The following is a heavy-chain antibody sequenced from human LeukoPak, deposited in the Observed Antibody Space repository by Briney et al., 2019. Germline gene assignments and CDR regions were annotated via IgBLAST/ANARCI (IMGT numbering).Heavy chain of an antibody. CDR1: GDSFSSHY. V-gene: IGHV4-59*11. D-gene: IGHD4-17*01. Sequence: SETLSLTCTVSGDSFSSHYWTWIRQPPGKGLEWIGYIPYIGSTNYNPSLKSRVTISIDTSKNQFSLKLSSVTAADTAVYYCARDLVTVTKGFDIWGQGTMVGVSS. J-gene: IGHJ3*02. CDR3: ARDLVTVTKGFDI. CDR2: IPYIGST.